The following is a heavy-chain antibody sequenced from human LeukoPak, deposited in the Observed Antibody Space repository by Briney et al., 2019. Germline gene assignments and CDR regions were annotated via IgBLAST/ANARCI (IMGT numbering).Heavy chain of an antibody. CDR3: ARSQRYCSGSYCSYQYYFEY. CDR1: GLTFSFYG. CDR2: LWYDGSKE. D-gene: IGHD2-15*01. Sequence: PGTSLRLSCATSGLTFSFYGMHWVRQAPGKGLEWVSVLWYDGSKEYYADSVRGRFTISRDNSKNTLYLQMNSLRAEDTAVYYCARSQRYCSGSYCSYQYYFEYWGQGTLVTVSS. J-gene: IGHJ4*02. V-gene: IGHV3-33*01.